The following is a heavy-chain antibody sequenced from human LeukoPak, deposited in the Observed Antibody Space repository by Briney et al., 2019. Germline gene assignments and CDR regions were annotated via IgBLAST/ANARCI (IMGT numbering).Heavy chain of an antibody. Sequence: SGTLSLTCALSGSSISSNDWWSWVRQPPGKGLEWIGEIHHSGSTNYNPSLKSRVIISVDKSKNQFSLKLSSVTAADTAVYYCARDRVLVGAGIDYWGQGTLVTVSS. CDR1: GSSISSNDW. D-gene: IGHD1-26*01. CDR2: IHHSGST. CDR3: ARDRVLVGAGIDY. J-gene: IGHJ4*02. V-gene: IGHV4-4*02.